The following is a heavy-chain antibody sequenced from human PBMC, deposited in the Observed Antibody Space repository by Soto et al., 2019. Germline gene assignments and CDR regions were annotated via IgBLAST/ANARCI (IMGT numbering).Heavy chain of an antibody. J-gene: IGHJ3*02. CDR3: TRPLWVVVAATQGDAFDI. CDR2: IRSKAYGGTT. D-gene: IGHD2-15*01. Sequence: GGSLRLSCTASGFTFGDYAMSWFRQAPGKGLEWVGFIRSKAYGGTTEYAASVKGRFTISRDDSKSIAYLQMNSLKTEDTAVYYCTRPLWVVVAATQGDAFDIWGQGTMVTVSS. V-gene: IGHV3-49*03. CDR1: GFTFGDYA.